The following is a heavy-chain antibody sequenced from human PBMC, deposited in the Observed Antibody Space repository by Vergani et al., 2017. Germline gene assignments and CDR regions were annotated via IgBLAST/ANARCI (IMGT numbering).Heavy chain of an antibody. Sequence: QVQLVQAGAEVKKPGASVKVSCKASGGTFSSYAISGVRQAPGQGLEWMGGIIPIFGTANYAQKFQGRVTITADESTSTAYMELSSLRSEDTAVYYCARDAPGPQSYYYMDVWGKGTTVTVSS. CDR3: ARDAPGPQSYYYMDV. CDR2: IIPIFGTA. V-gene: IGHV1-69*01. CDR1: GGTFSSYA. J-gene: IGHJ6*03.